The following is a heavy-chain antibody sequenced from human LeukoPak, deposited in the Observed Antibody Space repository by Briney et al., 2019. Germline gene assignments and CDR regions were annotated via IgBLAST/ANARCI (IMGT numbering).Heavy chain of an antibody. CDR3: ARGILLSGYYYYGMDV. CDR2: IYYSGST. J-gene: IGHJ6*02. Sequence: PSETLSLTCTVSGGSFSSGSYYWSWIRQPPGKGLEWIGYIYYSGSTNYNPSLKSRVTISVDTSKNQFSLKLSSVAAADTAVYYCARGILLSGYYYYGMDVWGQGTTVTVSS. CDR1: GGSFSSGSYY. V-gene: IGHV4-61*01. D-gene: IGHD1-26*01.